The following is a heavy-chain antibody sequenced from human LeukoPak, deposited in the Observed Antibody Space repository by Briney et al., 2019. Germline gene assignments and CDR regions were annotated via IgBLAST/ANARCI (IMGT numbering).Heavy chain of an antibody. V-gene: IGHV4-30-4*08. CDR2: IYYSGST. D-gene: IGHD4-17*01. CDR1: GGSISSGNYY. Sequence: SQTLSLTCTVSGGSISSGNYYWSWIRQPPGKGLEWIGYIYYSGSTYYNPSLKSRVTISVDTSKNQFSLKLSSVTAADTAVYYCASGLRYGDYYFDYWGQGTLVTVSS. CDR3: ASGLRYGDYYFDY. J-gene: IGHJ4*02.